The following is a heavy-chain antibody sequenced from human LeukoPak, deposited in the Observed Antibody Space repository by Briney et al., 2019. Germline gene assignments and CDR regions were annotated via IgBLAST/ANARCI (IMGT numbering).Heavy chain of an antibody. CDR1: GFTFRNFA. Sequence: PGGSLRLSCSASGFTFRNFAISWVRQAPGKGLEWVSSIGGGDTHYADSVKGRFTISRDDSRSTVDLQMSSLRVEDTAVYYCAKDGQSFNSMYDYFDSWGQGTLVTVSS. D-gene: IGHD2-8*01. CDR2: IGGGDT. CDR3: AKDGQSFNSMYDYFDS. V-gene: IGHV3-23*01. J-gene: IGHJ4*02.